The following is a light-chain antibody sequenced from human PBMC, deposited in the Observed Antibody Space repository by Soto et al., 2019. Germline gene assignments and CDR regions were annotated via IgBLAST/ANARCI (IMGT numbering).Light chain of an antibody. V-gene: IGKV2-30*01. Sequence: VVLTQSPVSLPVTLGQPASISCTSNQSLEFADGSAFLSWFHQRPGQSLRRLLSKVSTRDSGVPNRFSGSGSGTAFTLRISRVETDDVGLYYCIQGTHWPWTSGQGTKVEI. CDR1: QSLEFADGSAF. J-gene: IGKJ1*01. CDR2: KVS. CDR3: IQGTHWPWT.